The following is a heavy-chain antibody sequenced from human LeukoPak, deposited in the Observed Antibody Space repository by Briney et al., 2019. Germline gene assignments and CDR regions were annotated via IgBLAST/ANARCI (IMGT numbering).Heavy chain of an antibody. CDR2: IYYSGNT. CDR1: GGSISSISYY. D-gene: IGHD1-7*01. CDR3: ARSLKNWNYVGFDI. V-gene: IGHV4-39*01. Sequence: SETLSLTCTVSGGSISSISYYWGWIRQPPGKGLEWLGTIYYSGNTYYNPSLKSRVTISVDTSKNQVSLKLSSVTAADTAVYYCARSLKNWNYVGFDIWGQGTMLTVSS. J-gene: IGHJ3*02.